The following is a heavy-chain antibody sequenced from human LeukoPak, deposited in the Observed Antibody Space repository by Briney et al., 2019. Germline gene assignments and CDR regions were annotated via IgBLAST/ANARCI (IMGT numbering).Heavy chain of an antibody. V-gene: IGHV4-39*07. CDR1: GGSISSSSYY. Sequence: SETLSLTCTVSGGSISSSSYYWGWIRQPPGKGLEWIGSIYYSGSTNYNPSLKSRVTISVDTSKNQFSLKLSSVTAADTAVYYCARAGGAAAGRYYYYYYYMDVWGKGTTVTVSS. J-gene: IGHJ6*03. CDR2: IYYSGST. CDR3: ARAGGAAAGRYYYYYYYMDV. D-gene: IGHD6-13*01.